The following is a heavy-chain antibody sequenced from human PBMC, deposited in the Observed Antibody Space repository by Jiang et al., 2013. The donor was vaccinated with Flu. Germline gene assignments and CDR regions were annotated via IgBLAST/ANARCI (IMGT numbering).Heavy chain of an antibody. V-gene: IGHV4-31*03. CDR1: GGSISSGGYY. J-gene: IGHJ4*02. CDR2: IYYSGST. Sequence: SQTLSLTCTVSGGSISSGGYYWSWIRQHPGKGLEWIGYIYYSGSTYYNPSLKSRVTISVDTSKNQFSLKLSSVTAADTAVYYCARGDKSRNYYDSRIYFDYWGQGTLVTVSS. CDR3: ARGDKSRNYYDSRIYFDY. D-gene: IGHD3-22*01.